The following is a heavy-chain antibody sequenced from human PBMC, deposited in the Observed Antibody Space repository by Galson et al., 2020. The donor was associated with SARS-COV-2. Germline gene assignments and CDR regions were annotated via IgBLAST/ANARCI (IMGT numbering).Heavy chain of an antibody. J-gene: IGHJ4*02. V-gene: IGHV3-23*01. CDR3: AKRHRDSSGFDY. CDR2: IIVSGSAT. D-gene: IGHD3-22*01. Sequence: GESLKISCAASGFTFSSYAMNWLRQAPGKGLEWVSGIIVSGSATYYAGSVKGRFTISRDNSQNTLYLQMNGLRAADTAMYYCAKRHRDSSGFDYWGQGARVTVSS. CDR1: GFTFSSYA.